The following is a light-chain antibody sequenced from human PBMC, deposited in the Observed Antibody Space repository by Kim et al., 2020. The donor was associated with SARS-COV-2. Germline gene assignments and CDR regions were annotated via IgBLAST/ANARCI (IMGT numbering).Light chain of an antibody. Sequence: GTPGQRVTNSCSGSSSNIGSNTVNWYQQLPGTAPNLLIYSNNQRPSGVPDRFSGSKSGTSASLAISGLQSEDEADYYCEAWDDSLVFGGGTQLTVL. V-gene: IGLV1-44*01. CDR1: SSNIGSNT. CDR2: SNN. CDR3: EAWDDSLV. J-gene: IGLJ2*01.